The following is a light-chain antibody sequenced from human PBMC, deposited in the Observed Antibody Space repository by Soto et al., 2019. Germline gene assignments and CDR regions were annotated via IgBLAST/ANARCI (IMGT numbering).Light chain of an antibody. V-gene: IGKV3-15*01. J-gene: IGKJ4*01. CDR1: QSVGTN. CDR2: GAS. Sequence: EVVMTQSPATLSVSPGERATLSCRASQSVGTNLAWHQQKPGQAPRLLMYGASTRATGIPARFSGSGSGTEFTLTISSLQSEDFAVYYCQQRSNWPPVTFGGGTKVDIK. CDR3: QQRSNWPPVT.